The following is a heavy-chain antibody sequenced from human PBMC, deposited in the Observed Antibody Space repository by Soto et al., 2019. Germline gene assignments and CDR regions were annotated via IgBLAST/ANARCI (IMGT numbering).Heavy chain of an antibody. CDR3: ARLKTYDVLNKSDF. CDR2: IYSTGNT. J-gene: IGHJ4*02. V-gene: IGHV4-39*01. Sequence: SETLSLTCTVSGGSVSSNSYSWGWIRQSPGKGLEWIGTIYSTGNTYYHPSLLSRVTISLDKSKNQFSLRVSSVTAADTAVYYCARLKTYDVLNKSDFWGQGSLVTVSS. D-gene: IGHD3-9*01. CDR1: GGSVSSNSYS.